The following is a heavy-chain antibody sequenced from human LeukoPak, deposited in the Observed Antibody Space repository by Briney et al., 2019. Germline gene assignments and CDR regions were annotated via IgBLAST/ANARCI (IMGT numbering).Heavy chain of an antibody. CDR1: GFIFSNYC. Sequence: GRSLRLSCAASGFIFSNYCMNSVRHAPGKGLEWLSSIISSNSDIYYAGSVKGRFTISRDNAKNSLYLQMNSLRAEDTAVYYCARALGYSYGSYLGAFDIWGQGTMVTVSS. CDR2: IISSNSDI. V-gene: IGHV3-21*01. D-gene: IGHD5-18*01. CDR3: ARALGYSYGSYLGAFDI. J-gene: IGHJ3*02.